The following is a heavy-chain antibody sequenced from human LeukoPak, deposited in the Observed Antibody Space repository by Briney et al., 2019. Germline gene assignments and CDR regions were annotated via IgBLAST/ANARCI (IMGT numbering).Heavy chain of an antibody. CDR2: IYPDDSDT. D-gene: IGHD3-9*01. V-gene: IGHV5-51*01. Sequence: PGESLKISCKSSGYSFTSYLLGWVRQMPGKGLEWMGVIYPDDSDTRYTPSFRGQVIISADKTISTAYLQWRSLKAADTAMYYCARQFRLGAVFEYWGQGTLVTVSS. CDR1: GYSFTSYL. CDR3: ARQFRLGAVFEY. J-gene: IGHJ4*02.